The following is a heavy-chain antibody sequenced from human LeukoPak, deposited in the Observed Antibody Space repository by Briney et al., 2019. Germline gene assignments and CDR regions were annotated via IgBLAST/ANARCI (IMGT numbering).Heavy chain of an antibody. CDR2: INPSGGST. Sequence: ASVKVSCKASGYTFTGYYMHWVRQAPGQGLEWMGIINPSGGSTSYAQKFQGRVTMTRDMSTSTVYMELSSLRSEDTAVYYCARDRDYYGSGSQTYFDYWGQGTLVTVSS. D-gene: IGHD3-10*01. J-gene: IGHJ4*02. CDR3: ARDRDYYGSGSQTYFDY. CDR1: GYTFTGYY. V-gene: IGHV1-46*01.